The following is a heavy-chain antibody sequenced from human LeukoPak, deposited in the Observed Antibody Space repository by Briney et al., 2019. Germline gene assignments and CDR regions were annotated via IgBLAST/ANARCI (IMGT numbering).Heavy chain of an antibody. CDR3: ARALSWTSESYYYMDV. CDR2: MNPNSGNT. CDR1: GYTFPSYD. D-gene: IGHD3/OR15-3a*01. Sequence: ASVKVSCKASGYTFPSYDINWVRQAAGQGREGMGWMNPNSGNTGYAQRFQGRVTMTKNTAITTAYMELSSLRSEDTAVYFCARALSWTSESYYYMDVWGKGTTVTVSS. V-gene: IGHV1-8*01. J-gene: IGHJ6*03.